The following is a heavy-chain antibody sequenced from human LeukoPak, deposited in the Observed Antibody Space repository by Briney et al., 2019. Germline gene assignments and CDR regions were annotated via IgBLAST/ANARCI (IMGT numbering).Heavy chain of an antibody. CDR1: GYTFTSYN. J-gene: IGHJ4*02. V-gene: IGHV1-46*01. CDR2: IDPSGDST. Sequence: ASVKVSCKASGYTFTSYNLHWVRQAPGQGPEWMGMIDPSGDSTSYAQKFQGRLTVTTDTSTSTVYMELSSLRSEETAVYYCARAGAISIYIFDFWGQGTLVTVSS. CDR3: ARAGAISIYIFDF. D-gene: IGHD3-3*02.